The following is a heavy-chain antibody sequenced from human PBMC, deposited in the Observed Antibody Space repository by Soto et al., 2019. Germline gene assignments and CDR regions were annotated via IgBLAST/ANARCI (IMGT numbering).Heavy chain of an antibody. D-gene: IGHD3-3*01. CDR1: GGSISSGDYY. CDR3: ARGAVSTYYDFWSGYPTHGMDV. J-gene: IGHJ6*02. V-gene: IGHV4-30-4*01. CDR2: IYYSGST. Sequence: SETLSLTCTVSGGSISSGDYYWSWIRQPPGKGLEWIGYIYYSGSTYYNPSLKSRVTISVDTSKNQFSLKLSSVTATDTAVYYCARGAVSTYYDFWSGYPTHGMDVWGQGTTVTVSS.